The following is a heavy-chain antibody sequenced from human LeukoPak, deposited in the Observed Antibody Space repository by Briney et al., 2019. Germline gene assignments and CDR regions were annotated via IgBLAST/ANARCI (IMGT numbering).Heavy chain of an antibody. CDR1: GGSISSYY. CDR2: IYYSGST. CDR3: AXXRGXXFWSGYGMDV. D-gene: IGHD3-3*01. Sequence: SETLSLTCTVSGGSISSYYWSWIRQPPGKGLEWIGYIYYSGSTNYNPSLKSRVTISVDTSKNQFSLKLSSVTAADTAVYYCAXXRGXXFWSGYGMDVWGQGTTVTISS. J-gene: IGHJ6*02. V-gene: IGHV4-59*01.